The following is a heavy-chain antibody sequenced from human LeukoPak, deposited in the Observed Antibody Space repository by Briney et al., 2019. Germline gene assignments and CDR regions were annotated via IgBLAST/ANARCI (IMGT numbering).Heavy chain of an antibody. J-gene: IGHJ3*02. CDR3: ARSRDGYNHDAFDI. D-gene: IGHD5-24*01. V-gene: IGHV4-30-2*01. Sequence: SETLSLTCAVSGGSISSGGYSWSWIRQPPGKGLEWIGYIYHSGSTYYNPSLKSRVTISVDRSKNQFSLKLSSVTAADTAVYYSARSRDGYNHDAFDIWGQGTMVTVSS. CDR2: IYHSGST. CDR1: GGSISSGGYS.